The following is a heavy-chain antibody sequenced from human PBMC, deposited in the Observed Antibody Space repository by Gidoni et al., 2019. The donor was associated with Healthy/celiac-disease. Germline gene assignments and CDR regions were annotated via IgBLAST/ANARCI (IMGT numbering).Heavy chain of an antibody. CDR2: IYYGGST. CDR1: GGAISSSSYY. CDR3: ARQVYYGSGSYYNHFDY. V-gene: IGHV4-39*01. D-gene: IGHD3-10*01. J-gene: IGHJ4*02. Sequence: QLQLQESGPGLVKPSETLSLTCTVSGGAISSSSYYWGWIRQPPGKGLEWIGSIYYGGSTYYNPSLKSRVTISVDTSKNQFSLKLSSVTAADTAVYYCARQVYYGSGSYYNHFDYWGQGTLVTVSS.